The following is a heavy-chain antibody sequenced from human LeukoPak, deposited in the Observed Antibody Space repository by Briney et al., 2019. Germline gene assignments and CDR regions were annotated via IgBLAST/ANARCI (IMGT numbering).Heavy chain of an antibody. CDR1: GGSISSYY. Sequence: SETLSLTCTVSGGSISSYYWSWIRQSPGKGLEWIGYIYYSGRTNYSPSLKSRVTISVDTSKNQISLKLRSVTAADTAVYYCARKGVSDLYYFDSWGQGTLVTVSS. CDR3: ARKGVSDLYYFDS. J-gene: IGHJ4*02. CDR2: IYYSGRT. V-gene: IGHV4-59*08. D-gene: IGHD3-16*01.